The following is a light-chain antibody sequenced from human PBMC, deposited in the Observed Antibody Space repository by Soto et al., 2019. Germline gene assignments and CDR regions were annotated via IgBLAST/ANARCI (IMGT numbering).Light chain of an antibody. CDR1: QNINNY. CDR2: DAF. CDR3: QQYNKWPLT. J-gene: IGKJ4*01. Sequence: EVVLTQSPVTLSLSPGERATLSCRASQNINNYLAWYQQKPGQPPRLLIYDAFNRATGIPARFSGSGSGTDFILTISSLEPEDFGVYYCQQYNKWPLTFGGGTKVEIK. V-gene: IGKV3-11*01.